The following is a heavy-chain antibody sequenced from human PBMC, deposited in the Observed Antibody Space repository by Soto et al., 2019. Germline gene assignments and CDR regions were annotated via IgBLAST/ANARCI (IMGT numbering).Heavy chain of an antibody. Sequence: GGSLRLSCAASGFTFSSYAMSWVRQAPGKGLEWVSAISGSGGSTYYADSVKGRFTISRDNSKNTLYLQMNSLRAEDTAVYYCAKDVVRFLEWFYYYMDVWGKWTTVTVSS. CDR2: ISGSGGST. CDR1: GFTFSSYA. J-gene: IGHJ6*03. V-gene: IGHV3-23*01. CDR3: AKDVVRFLEWFYYYMDV. D-gene: IGHD3-3*01.